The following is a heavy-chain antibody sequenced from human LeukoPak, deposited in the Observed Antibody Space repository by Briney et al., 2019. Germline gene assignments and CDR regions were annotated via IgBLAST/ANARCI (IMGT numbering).Heavy chain of an antibody. D-gene: IGHD6-13*01. J-gene: IGHJ5*02. CDR2: IYYSGST. Sequence: SQTLSLTCTVSGGSISSGGYYWSWIRQHPGKGLEWIGYIYYSGSTYYNPSLKSRVTISVDTSKNQFSLKLSSVTAADTAVYYCVRELSSPNWFDPWGQGTLVTVSS. CDR1: GGSISSGGYY. CDR3: VRELSSPNWFDP. V-gene: IGHV4-31*03.